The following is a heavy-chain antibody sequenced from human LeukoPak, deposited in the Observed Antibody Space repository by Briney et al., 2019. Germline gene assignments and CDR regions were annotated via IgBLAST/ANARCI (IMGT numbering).Heavy chain of an antibody. CDR3: AKSYYYDKLAYY. D-gene: IGHD3-22*01. CDR2: ISYDGSNK. Sequence: GGSLRLSCAASGFTFSSYAMHWVRQAPGKGLEWVAVISYDGSNKYYADSVKGRFTISRDNSKNTLYLQMNSLRAEDTAVYYCAKSYYYDKLAYYRGQGTLVTVSS. J-gene: IGHJ4*02. CDR1: GFTFSSYA. V-gene: IGHV3-30*18.